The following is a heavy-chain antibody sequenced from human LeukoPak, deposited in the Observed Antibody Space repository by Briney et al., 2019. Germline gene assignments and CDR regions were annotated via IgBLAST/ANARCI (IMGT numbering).Heavy chain of an antibody. D-gene: IGHD2-2*01. Sequence: SETLSLTCTVSGSSISSGGYYWSWIRQHPGKGLEWIGYIYYSGSTYYNPSLKSRVTISVDTSKNQFSLKLSSVTAADTAVYYCAREDCSSTSCFFDYWGQGTLVTVSS. CDR3: AREDCSSTSCFFDY. V-gene: IGHV4-31*03. J-gene: IGHJ4*02. CDR2: IYYSGST. CDR1: GSSISSGGYY.